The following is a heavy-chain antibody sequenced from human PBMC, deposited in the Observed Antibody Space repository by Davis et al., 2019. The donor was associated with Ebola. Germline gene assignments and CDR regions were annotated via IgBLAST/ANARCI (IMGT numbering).Heavy chain of an antibody. CDR2: ISGSGGST. Sequence: GESLKISCAASGFTFSSYAMSWVRQAPGKGLEWVSAISGSGGSTYYADSVKGRFTISRDNSKNTLYLQMNSLRAEDTAVYYCAKVCYDILTGYYGCGYWGQGTLVTVSS. D-gene: IGHD3-9*01. J-gene: IGHJ4*02. CDR1: GFTFSSYA. CDR3: AKVCYDILTGYYGCGY. V-gene: IGHV3-23*01.